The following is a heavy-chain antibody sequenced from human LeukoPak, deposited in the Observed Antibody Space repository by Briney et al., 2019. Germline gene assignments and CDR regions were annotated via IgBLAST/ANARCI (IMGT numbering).Heavy chain of an antibody. D-gene: IGHD2-2*01. CDR1: GYTSTGYY. CDR2: INPNSGGT. Sequence: GASVKVSCKASGYTSTGYYMHWVRQAPGQGLEWMGWINPNSGGTNYAQKFQGRVTMTRDTSISTAYMELSRLRSDDTAVYYCARAPDELLSKGGYWGQGTLVTVSS. CDR3: ARAPDELLSKGGY. V-gene: IGHV1-2*02. J-gene: IGHJ4*02.